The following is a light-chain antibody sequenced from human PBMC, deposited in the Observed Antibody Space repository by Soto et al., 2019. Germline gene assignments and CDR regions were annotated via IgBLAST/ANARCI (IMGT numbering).Light chain of an antibody. Sequence: IVLTQSPATLYLSPGERAPLSCRASRTVIRNTLAWHQQKPGQTPRLLVYDAYNRATGIPDRFSGSGSGTDFTLTSSRLEPEDFAVYYCQQDGSSSGTFGQGTKVDI. V-gene: IGKV3-20*01. J-gene: IGKJ1*01. CDR1: RTVIRNT. CDR3: QQDGSSSGT. CDR2: DAY.